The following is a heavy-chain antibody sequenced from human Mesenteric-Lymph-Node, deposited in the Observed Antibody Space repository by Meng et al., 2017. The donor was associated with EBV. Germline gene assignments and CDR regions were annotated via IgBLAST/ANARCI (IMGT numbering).Heavy chain of an antibody. CDR3: ARDHGGKYYY. CDR1: GYTFTSHG. V-gene: IGHV1-18*01. CDR2: ISAYNGDT. J-gene: IGHJ4*02. D-gene: IGHD1-26*01. Sequence: QVRLVQSESELKKPGASVKVSCKASGYTFTSHGISWVRQAPGQGLEWMGWISAYNGDTKYAQKVQDRVTMTTDTSTSTVYMELRSLGSDDTAVYYCARDHGGKYYYWGQGTLVTVSS.